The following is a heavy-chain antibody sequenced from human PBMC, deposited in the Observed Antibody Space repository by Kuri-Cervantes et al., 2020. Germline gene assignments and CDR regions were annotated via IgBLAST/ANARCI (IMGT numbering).Heavy chain of an antibody. CDR3: ARGIVGAIFLLGRGGPKFDY. V-gene: IGHV4-59*12. D-gene: IGHD1-26*01. Sequence: ESLKISCIVSNDSIVHNYWGWIRQSPGKGLEWIGNIYYSGDTNYNPSLKSRVTISVDTSKNQFSLKLSSVTAADTAVYYCARGIVGAIFLLGRGGPKFDYWGQGTLVTVSS. J-gene: IGHJ4*02. CDR1: NDSIVHNY. CDR2: IYYSGDT.